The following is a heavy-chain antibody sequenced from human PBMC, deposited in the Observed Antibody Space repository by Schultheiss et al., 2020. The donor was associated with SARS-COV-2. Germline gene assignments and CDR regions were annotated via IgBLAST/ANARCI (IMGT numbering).Heavy chain of an antibody. CDR3: ARVYSHYVYGMDV. J-gene: IGHJ6*02. CDR2: IYSSGNT. CDR1: GGSIRSGESY. D-gene: IGHD3-16*01. Sequence: SETLSLTCTVSGGSIRSGESYWSWIRQSPGKGLEWIGTIYSSGNTYYNPSLKSRLTISVDTSKNQFSLRLTSVTAADTAVYYCARVYSHYVYGMDVWGQGTTVTVSS. V-gene: IGHV4-39*07.